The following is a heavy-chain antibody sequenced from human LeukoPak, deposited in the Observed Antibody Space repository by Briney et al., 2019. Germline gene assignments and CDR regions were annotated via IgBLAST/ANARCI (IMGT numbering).Heavy chain of an antibody. J-gene: IGHJ4*02. D-gene: IGHD3-10*01. CDR1: GYTFTGYY. V-gene: IGHV1-2*02. Sequence: ASVKVSCKASGYTFTGYYMPWVRQAPGQGLEWMGWINPNSGGTNYAQKFQGRVTMTRDTSISTAYMELSRLRSHDTAVYYCARVLGELLYNWGQGTLVTVSS. CDR3: ARVLGELLYN. CDR2: INPNSGGT.